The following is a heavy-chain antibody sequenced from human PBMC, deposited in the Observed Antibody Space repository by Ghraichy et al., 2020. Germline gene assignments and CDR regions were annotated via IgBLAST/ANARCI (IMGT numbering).Heavy chain of an antibody. CDR2: ISGSGGST. J-gene: IGHJ3*02. V-gene: IGHV3-23*01. Sequence: GGSLRLSCAASGFTFSSYAMSWVRQAPGKGLEWVSAISGSGGSTYYADSVKGRFTISRDNSKNTLYLQMNSLRAEDTAVYYCAKDGLEGFLEWLREDAFDIWGQGKMVTVSS. CDR1: GFTFSSYA. D-gene: IGHD3-3*01. CDR3: AKDGLEGFLEWLREDAFDI.